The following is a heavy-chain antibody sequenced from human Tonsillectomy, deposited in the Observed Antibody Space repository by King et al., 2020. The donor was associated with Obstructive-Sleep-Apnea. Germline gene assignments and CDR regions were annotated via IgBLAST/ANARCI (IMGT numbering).Heavy chain of an antibody. CDR1: GFTVSSNY. CDR3: ATARGYYDILTGYYGDYFDY. D-gene: IGHD3-9*01. J-gene: IGHJ4*02. V-gene: IGHV3-53*04. CDR2: IYSGGST. Sequence: VQLVESGGGLVQPGGSLRLSCAASGFTVSSNYMSWLRQAPGKGLEWVSVIYSGGSTYYADSVKGRFTISRHNSKNKLYLQMNSLRPEDTAVYYCATARGYYDILTGYYGDYFDYWGQGTLVTVSS.